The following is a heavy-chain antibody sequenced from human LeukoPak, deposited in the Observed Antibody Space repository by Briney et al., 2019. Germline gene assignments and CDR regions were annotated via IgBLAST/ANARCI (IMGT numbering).Heavy chain of an antibody. Sequence: GESLKISCKGSGYRFTSYWIGWVRQMPGKGLEYMGTIYPGDSDTRYSPSFQGQVTISADKSISTAYLQWSSLQASDTAMYYCATGYGSGRGAFDIWGQGTMVTVSS. J-gene: IGHJ3*02. CDR1: GYRFTSYW. V-gene: IGHV5-51*01. CDR3: ATGYGSGRGAFDI. D-gene: IGHD6-19*01. CDR2: IYPGDSDT.